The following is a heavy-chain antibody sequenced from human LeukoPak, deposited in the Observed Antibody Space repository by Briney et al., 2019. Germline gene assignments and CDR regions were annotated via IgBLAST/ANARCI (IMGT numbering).Heavy chain of an antibody. CDR3: ARDLSHGSGSPIDY. D-gene: IGHD3-10*01. J-gene: IGHJ4*02. CDR1: GFTFSDYY. V-gene: IGHV3-11*01. CDR2: ISSSDSTI. Sequence: GGSLRLSCAASGFTFSDYYMSWIRQAPGKGLEWVSYISSSDSTIYYTDSVKGRFTISRDNAKNSLYLQMNSLRAEDTAVYYCARDLSHGSGSPIDYWGQGTLVTVSS.